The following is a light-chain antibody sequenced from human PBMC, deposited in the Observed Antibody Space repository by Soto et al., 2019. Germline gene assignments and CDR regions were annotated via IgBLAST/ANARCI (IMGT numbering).Light chain of an antibody. CDR1: QGIRND. CDR2: GAS. V-gene: IGKV1-17*01. CDR3: LQLNRYPLT. J-gene: IGKJ4*01. Sequence: IQVTQSPSSLSASVGGRVTITCRASQGIRNDLGLYQQKPGKAPKLLIYGASTLQSGVPSRFSGSGSWTEFSLTIRALPPEDFATYYCLQLNRYPLTFGGGTKVDIK.